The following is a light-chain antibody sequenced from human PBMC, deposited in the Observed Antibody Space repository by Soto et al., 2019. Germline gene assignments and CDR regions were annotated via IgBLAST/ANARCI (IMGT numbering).Light chain of an antibody. CDR2: EDT. CDR1: KTDIGNYNL. J-gene: IGLJ2*01. V-gene: IGLV2-23*01. Sequence: QSALTQPASVSGSPGQSITISCTGTKTDIGNYNLVSWYQRHPDKAPKLIIYEDTKRPSGISNRFSASKSGTTASLTISGLQAEDEADYHCSSFAGSGTLVVFGGGTNVTVL. CDR3: SSFAGSGTLVV.